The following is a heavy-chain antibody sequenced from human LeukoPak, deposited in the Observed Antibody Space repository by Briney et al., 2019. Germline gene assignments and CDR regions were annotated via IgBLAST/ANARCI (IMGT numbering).Heavy chain of an antibody. CDR1: GFTFDDYA. Sequence: GGSLRLSCAASGFTFDDYAMHWVRQAPGKGLEWVSGISWNSGSIGYADSVKGRFTISRDNAKNSLYLQMNSLRAEDTALYYCAKVRTLTGHSQHSGQGTLVTVSS. V-gene: IGHV3-9*01. J-gene: IGHJ1*01. CDR2: ISWNSGSI. CDR3: AKVRTLTGHSQH.